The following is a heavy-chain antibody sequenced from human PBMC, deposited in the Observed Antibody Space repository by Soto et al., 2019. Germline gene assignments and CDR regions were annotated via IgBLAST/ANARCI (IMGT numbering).Heavy chain of an antibody. CDR3: AKGGRQWLVTADFNY. CDR2: VSHDGRNT. Sequence: VQLVESGGGVVQPGRSLRLSCAASGFTFSDYAMHWVREAPGKGLEWVAVVSHDGRNTHYADSVKGRFTISRESSKNTDTLEMTSLRAEDTAVYYCAKGGRQWLVTADFNYWGQGALVTVSS. V-gene: IGHV3-30*18. CDR1: GFTFSDYA. J-gene: IGHJ4*02. D-gene: IGHD6-19*01.